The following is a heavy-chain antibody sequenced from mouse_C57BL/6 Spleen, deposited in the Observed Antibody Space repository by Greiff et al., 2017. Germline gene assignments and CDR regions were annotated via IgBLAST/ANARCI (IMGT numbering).Heavy chain of an antibody. J-gene: IGHJ3*01. CDR2: INPNNGGT. V-gene: IGHV1-26*01. CDR1: GYTFTDYY. Sequence: EVQLQQSGPELVKPGASVKISCKASGYTFTDYYMNWVKQSHGKSLEWIGDINPNNGGTSYNQKFKGKATLTVDKSSSTAYMELRSLTSEDSAVDYCARRDFAWFAYWGQGTLVTVSA. CDR3: ARRDFAWFAY.